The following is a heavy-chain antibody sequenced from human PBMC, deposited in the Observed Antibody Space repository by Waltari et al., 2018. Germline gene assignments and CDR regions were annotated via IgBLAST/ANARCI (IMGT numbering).Heavy chain of an antibody. CDR3: ARDPGTTVDY. Sequence: QVQLVESGGGSVKPGGSLRLPCAASGFPCSNFYIMWIGQSSGKGLEWVAYISSSGHTVSYADSVKGRFTISRDNGKNSLYLQMNSLRDEDTAVYYCARDPGTTVDYWGQGTLVTVSS. CDR2: ISSSGHTV. D-gene: IGHD1-7*01. J-gene: IGHJ4*02. CDR1: GFPCSNFY. V-gene: IGHV3-11*04.